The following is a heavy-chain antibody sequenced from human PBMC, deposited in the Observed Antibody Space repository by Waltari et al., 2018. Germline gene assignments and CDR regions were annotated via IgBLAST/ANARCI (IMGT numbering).Heavy chain of an antibody. D-gene: IGHD3-22*01. CDR2: INAGNGNT. CDR3: ARAYYYDSSGYYSDAFDI. J-gene: IGHJ3*02. V-gene: IGHV1-3*03. CDR1: GYTFTSYA. Sequence: QVQLVQSGAEVKKPGASVKVSCKASGYTFTSYAMHWVRLAPGQRLEWMGWINAGNGNTKYSQEFQGRVTITRDTSASTAYMELSSLRSEDMAVYYCARAYYYDSSGYYSDAFDIWGQGTMVTVSS.